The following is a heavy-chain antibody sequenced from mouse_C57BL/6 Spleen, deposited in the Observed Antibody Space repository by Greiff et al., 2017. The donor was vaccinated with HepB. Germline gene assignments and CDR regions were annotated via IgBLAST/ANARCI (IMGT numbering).Heavy chain of an antibody. V-gene: IGHV1-52*01. J-gene: IGHJ1*03. CDR1: GYTFTSYW. D-gene: IGHD3-3*01. CDR3: AGGRGYFDV. Sequence: QVQLQQPGAELVRPGSSVKLSCKASGYTFTSYWMHWVKQRPIQGLEWIGNIDPSDSETHYYQKFKDKATLTVDKSSSTAYMQLSSLTSEDSAVYYCAGGRGYFDVWGTGTTVTVSS. CDR2: IDPSDSET.